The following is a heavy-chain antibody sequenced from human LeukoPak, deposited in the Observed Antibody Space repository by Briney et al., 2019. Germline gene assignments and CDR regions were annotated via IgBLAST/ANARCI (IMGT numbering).Heavy chain of an antibody. CDR3: ASPVSGSSGWYYNC. V-gene: IGHV4-34*01. CDR1: GGSFSVYY. Sequence: SETLSLTCAVYGGSFSVYYWSWIRQPPGKGLEWIGEINHSGSTNYNPSLKSRVTISVDTSKNQFSVKVRSVTAADTAVYYCASPVSGSSGWYYNCWGQGTLVTVSS. J-gene: IGHJ4*02. D-gene: IGHD6-19*01. CDR2: INHSGST.